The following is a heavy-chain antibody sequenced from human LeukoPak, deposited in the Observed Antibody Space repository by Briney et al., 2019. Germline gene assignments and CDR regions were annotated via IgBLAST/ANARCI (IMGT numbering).Heavy chain of an antibody. CDR2: VHTTGGT. Sequence: SPSENLSLTCTVSGGSISGHYWSWIRQPAGKEPEWIGRVHTTGGTNYNPSLKSRLTMSVDTSKNQFSLHLTSVTAADTAVYYCAKGGESSLPFDYWGQRTLVTVSS. CDR1: GGSISGHY. J-gene: IGHJ4*02. D-gene: IGHD3-10*01. CDR3: AKGGESSLPFDY. V-gene: IGHV4-4*07.